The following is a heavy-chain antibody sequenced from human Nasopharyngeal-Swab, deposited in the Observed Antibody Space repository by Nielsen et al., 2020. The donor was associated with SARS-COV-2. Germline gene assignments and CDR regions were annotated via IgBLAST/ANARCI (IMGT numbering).Heavy chain of an antibody. Sequence: VRRAPGKGLEWMGRIDPSDSYTNYSPSFQGHVTISADKSISTAYLQWSSLKASDTAMYYCARSDTAMGVGHWGQGTLVTVSS. D-gene: IGHD5-18*01. V-gene: IGHV5-10-1*01. CDR3: ARSDTAMGVGH. J-gene: IGHJ5*02. CDR2: IDPSDSYT.